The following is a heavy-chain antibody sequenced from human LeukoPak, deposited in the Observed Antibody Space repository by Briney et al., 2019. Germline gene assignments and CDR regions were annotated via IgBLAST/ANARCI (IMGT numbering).Heavy chain of an antibody. CDR1: GGTFSSYT. J-gene: IGHJ5*02. V-gene: IGHV1-69*02. CDR3: ARADDSSVPLLA. CDR2: IIPILGIA. Sequence: SVKVSCKASGGTFSSYTISWVRQAPGQGLEWMGRIIPILGIANYAQKFQGRVTITADKSTSTAYMELSSLSSGDTAVYYCARADDSSVPLLAWGQGTLVTVSS. D-gene: IGHD3-22*01.